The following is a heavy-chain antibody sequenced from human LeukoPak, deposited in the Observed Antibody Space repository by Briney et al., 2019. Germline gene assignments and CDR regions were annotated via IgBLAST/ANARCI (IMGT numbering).Heavy chain of an antibody. D-gene: IGHD6-13*01. CDR3: ARLGPDSSSYEYFDY. J-gene: IGHJ4*02. CDR2: IYPGDSDT. V-gene: IGHV5-51*01. Sequence: GESLKISCNGSGYSFTNYWIGWVRQMPGEGLEWMGMIYPGDSDTRYSPSFQGQVTISADKSISTAYLRWGSLKASDTAIFYCARLGPDSSSYEYFDYWGQGSQVTVSS. CDR1: GYSFTNYW.